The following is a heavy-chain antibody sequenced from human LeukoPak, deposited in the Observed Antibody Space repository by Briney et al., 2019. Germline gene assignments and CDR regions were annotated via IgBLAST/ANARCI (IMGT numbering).Heavy chain of an antibody. D-gene: IGHD2-2*01. Sequence: GGSLRLSCAASGFTFSSYGMHWVRQAPGKGLEWVAVISYDGSNKYYADSVKGRSTISRDNSKNTLYLQMNSLRAEDTAVYYCAKDPAGIVVVPAPIDYWGQGTLVTVSS. CDR1: GFTFSSYG. V-gene: IGHV3-30*18. CDR2: ISYDGSNK. J-gene: IGHJ4*02. CDR3: AKDPAGIVVVPAPIDY.